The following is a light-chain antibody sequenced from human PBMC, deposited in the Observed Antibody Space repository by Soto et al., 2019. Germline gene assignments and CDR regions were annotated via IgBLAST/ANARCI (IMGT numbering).Light chain of an antibody. CDR2: TNI. CDR3: QSYDSSLSVVV. Sequence: QAVVTQPPSVSGAPGQRVTISCTGSSSNIGAGYHVHWYQQLPRTAPKILIYTNIIRPSGVPDRFSGSKSGTSASLAITGLQAEDEADYYCQSYDSSLSVVVFGGGTQLTVL. V-gene: IGLV1-40*01. J-gene: IGLJ2*01. CDR1: SSNIGAGYH.